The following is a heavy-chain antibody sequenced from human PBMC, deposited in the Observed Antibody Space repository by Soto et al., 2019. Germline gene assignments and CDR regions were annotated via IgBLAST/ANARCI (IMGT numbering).Heavy chain of an antibody. V-gene: IGHV5-51*01. CDR1: GYSFTSYW. J-gene: IGHJ6*02. CDR2: IYPGDSDT. D-gene: IGHD1-7*01. CDR3: ARQLELPDYYYYGMDV. Sequence: GESLKISCKGSGYSFTSYWIGWVRQMPGEGLEWMGIIYPGDSDTRYSPSFQGQVTISADKSISTAYLQWSSLKASGTAMYYCARQLELPDYYYYGMDVWGQGTTVTVSS.